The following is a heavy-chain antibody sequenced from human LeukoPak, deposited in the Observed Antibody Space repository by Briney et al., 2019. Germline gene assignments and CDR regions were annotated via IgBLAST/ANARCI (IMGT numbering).Heavy chain of an antibody. Sequence: ASVKVSCKASEYTFTSYDINWVRQASGQGLEWMGWMNPSSGSTGYAQKLQGRVTMTRDTSISTAYMELSSLRSEDTAVYFCARSNYGGKRWFDPWGQGTLVIVSS. J-gene: IGHJ5*02. V-gene: IGHV1-8*01. CDR1: EYTFTSYD. D-gene: IGHD4-23*01. CDR3: ARSNYGGKRWFDP. CDR2: MNPSSGST.